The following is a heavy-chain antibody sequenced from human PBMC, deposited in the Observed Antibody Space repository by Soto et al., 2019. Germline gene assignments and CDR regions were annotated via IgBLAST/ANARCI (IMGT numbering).Heavy chain of an antibody. CDR2: ITPFNGNT. J-gene: IGHJ6*02. D-gene: IGHD3-10*01. CDR3: ALWFGELSSYGMDV. V-gene: IGHV1-45*02. Sequence: QMQLVQSGAEVKKTGSSVKVSCKASGYTFTYRYLHWVRQAPGQALEWMGWITPFNGNTNYAQKFPDRVTITRDRSMSTAYMELSSLRSEDTAMYYCALWFGELSSYGMDVWGQGTTVTVSS. CDR1: GYTFTYRY.